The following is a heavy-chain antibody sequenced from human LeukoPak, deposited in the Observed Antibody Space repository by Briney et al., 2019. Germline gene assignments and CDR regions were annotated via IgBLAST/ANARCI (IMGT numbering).Heavy chain of an antibody. Sequence: GGSLRLSCAASGFTFSSYAMSWVRQAPGKGLEWVSAISGSGGSTHYADSVKGRFTISRDNSKNTLYLQMNSLRAEDTAVYYCAKDLVTMVRGVIPSPFDYWGQGTLVTVSS. D-gene: IGHD3-10*01. CDR3: AKDLVTMVRGVIPSPFDY. J-gene: IGHJ4*02. CDR1: GFTFSSYA. CDR2: ISGSGGST. V-gene: IGHV3-23*01.